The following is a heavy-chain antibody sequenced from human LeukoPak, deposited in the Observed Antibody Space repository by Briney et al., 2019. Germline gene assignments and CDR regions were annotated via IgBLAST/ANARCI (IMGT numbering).Heavy chain of an antibody. Sequence: GGSLRLSCAASGFTFSDEYMNWIRQAPGKGLEWVSYISGSGNIIYYADSVKGRFTISRDNARNPLYLQMNSLRAEDTAVYYCARDPFMTTGWGIDYWGQGTLVTVSS. D-gene: IGHD4-17*01. CDR3: ARDPFMTTGWGIDY. V-gene: IGHV3-11*01. J-gene: IGHJ4*02. CDR1: GFTFSDEY. CDR2: ISGSGNII.